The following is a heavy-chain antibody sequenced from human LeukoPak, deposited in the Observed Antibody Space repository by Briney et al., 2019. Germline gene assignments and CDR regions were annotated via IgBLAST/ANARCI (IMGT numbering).Heavy chain of an antibody. V-gene: IGHV3-48*01. CDR3: ARDYKYAFDN. D-gene: IGHD5-24*01. CDR1: GFTFSDYS. CDR2: IGIDSGNT. Sequence: GGSLRLSCAASGFTFSDYSVNWVRQAPGKGLEWISYIGIDSGNTNYADSVKGRFTISGDKAKNSLFLQMNSLRVEDTAVYYCARDYKYAFDNWGQGTLVTVSS. J-gene: IGHJ4*02.